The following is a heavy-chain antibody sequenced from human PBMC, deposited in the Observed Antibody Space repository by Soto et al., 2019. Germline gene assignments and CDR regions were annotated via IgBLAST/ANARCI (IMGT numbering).Heavy chain of an antibody. CDR2: INSDGSST. J-gene: IGHJ5*02. V-gene: IGHV3-74*01. CDR3: ARDLDCSGGSCYSAFPSNWFDP. Sequence: GGSLRLSCAASGFTFSSYWMHWVRQAPGKGLVWVSRINSDGSSTSYADSVKGRFTISRDNAENTLYLQMNSLRAEDTAVYYCARDLDCSGGSCYSAFPSNWFDPWGQGTLVTVSS. D-gene: IGHD2-15*01. CDR1: GFTFSSYW.